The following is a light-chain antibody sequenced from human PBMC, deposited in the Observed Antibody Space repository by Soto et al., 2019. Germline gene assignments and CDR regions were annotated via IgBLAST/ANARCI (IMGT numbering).Light chain of an antibody. CDR3: SSYRSPGPPIVV. CDR1: SSDVGGYNY. Sequence: QSVLTQPASVSGSPGQSITISCTGTSSDVGGYNYVSWYQQHPGKAPKLMIYEVSNRPSGVSNRFSASKSGNTASRTISGLEVEDEFFYQCSSYRSPGPPIVVFGEGTK. J-gene: IGLJ2*01. V-gene: IGLV2-14*01. CDR2: EVS.